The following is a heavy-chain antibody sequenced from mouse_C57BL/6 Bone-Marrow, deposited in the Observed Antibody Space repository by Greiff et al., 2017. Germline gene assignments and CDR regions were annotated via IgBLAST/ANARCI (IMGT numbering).Heavy chain of an antibody. D-gene: IGHD1-3*01. CDR3: TRDKGPAWFAY. J-gene: IGHJ3*01. CDR2: ISSGGDYI. Sequence: EVKLQESGEGLVKPGGSLKLSCAASGFTFSSYAMSWVRQTPEKRLEWVAYISSGGDYIYYADTVKGRFTISRDNARNTLYLQMSSLKSEDIAMYYCTRDKGPAWFAYWGQGTLVTVSA. CDR1: GFTFSSYA. V-gene: IGHV5-9-1*02.